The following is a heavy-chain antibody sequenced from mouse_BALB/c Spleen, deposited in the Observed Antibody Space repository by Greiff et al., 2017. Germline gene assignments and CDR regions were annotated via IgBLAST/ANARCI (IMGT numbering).Heavy chain of an antibody. CDR1: GFTFSDYY. CDR3: ARISYAMDY. Sequence: EVQGVESGGGLVKPGGSLKLSCAASGFTFSDYYMYWVRQTPEKRLEWVATISDGGSYTYYPDSVKGRFTISRDNAKNNLYLQMSSLKSEDTAMYYCARISYAMDYWGQGTSVTVSS. CDR2: ISDGGSYT. J-gene: IGHJ4*01. V-gene: IGHV5-4*02.